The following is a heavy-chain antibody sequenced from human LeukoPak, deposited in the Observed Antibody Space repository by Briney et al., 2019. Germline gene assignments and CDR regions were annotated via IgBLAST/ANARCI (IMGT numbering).Heavy chain of an antibody. D-gene: IGHD3-10*01. CDR2: ISGSGGSI. Sequence: GRSLRLSCAASGLTFSSYAMTSVRQAPRKGQEWVSAISGSGGSIDYADSVKGRFFISRDNFKNTLYLQMNNLRAEDTAVYYCANPPFGSGSDYNILSFDYWGQGTLVTVSS. CDR3: ANPPFGSGSDYNILSFDY. CDR1: GLTFSSYA. V-gene: IGHV3-23*01. J-gene: IGHJ4*02.